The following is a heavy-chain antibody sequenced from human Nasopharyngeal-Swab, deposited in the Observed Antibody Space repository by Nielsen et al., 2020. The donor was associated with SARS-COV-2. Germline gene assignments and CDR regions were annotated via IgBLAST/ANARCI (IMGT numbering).Heavy chain of an antibody. CDR2: IYYSGTT. CDR1: GGSISDYY. V-gene: IGHV4-59*08. CDR3: ARNHNWGGDDFDL. J-gene: IGHJ3*01. D-gene: IGHD1-1*01. Sequence: SETLSLTCTVSGGSISDYYWSWIRQPPGKGLEWVGYIYYSGTTNYNPSLESRVTISIDMSKNQFSLKLYSVTAADTAVYYCARNHNWGGDDFDLWGQGTMVTVSS.